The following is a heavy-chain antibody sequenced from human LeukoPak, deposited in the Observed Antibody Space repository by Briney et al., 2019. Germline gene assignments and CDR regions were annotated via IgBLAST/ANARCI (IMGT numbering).Heavy chain of an antibody. D-gene: IGHD6-6*01. V-gene: IGHV3-33*01. Sequence: GGSLRLSCAASGFTFSSYGMHWVRQAPGKGLEWVAVIWYDGSNKYYADSVKGRFTISRDNSKNTLYLQMNSPRAEDTAVYYCARAASIARYYYYYMDVWGKGTTVTVSS. CDR1: GFTFSSYG. CDR3: ARAASIARYYYYYMDV. CDR2: IWYDGSNK. J-gene: IGHJ6*03.